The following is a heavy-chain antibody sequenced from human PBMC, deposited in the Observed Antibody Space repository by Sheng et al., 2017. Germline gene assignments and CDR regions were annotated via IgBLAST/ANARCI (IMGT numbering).Heavy chain of an antibody. CDR1: GFTFSTYW. D-gene: IGHD3-16*01. CDR2: IKPDGSQG. Sequence: EVQLVESGGGLVQPGGSLRLSCKASGFTFSTYWMTWVRQAPGKGLEWVANIKPDGSQGYYMDSVKGRFTISRDNAENSLFLQMHSLTAEDAAVYYCGREGRLLGAFDDWGQGTLV. CDR3: GREGRLLGAFDD. V-gene: IGHV3-7*01. J-gene: IGHJ4*02.